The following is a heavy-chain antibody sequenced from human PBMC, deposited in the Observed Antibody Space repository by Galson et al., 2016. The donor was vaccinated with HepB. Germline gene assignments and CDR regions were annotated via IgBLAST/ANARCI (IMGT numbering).Heavy chain of an antibody. CDR1: GYTFTSYT. CDR2: IIPIFGRA. Sequence: SVKVSCKASGYTFTSYTMHWVRQAPGQGLEWMGGIIPIFGRANYAHKFQARVTITADESTSTAYMELTSLRSEDTAVYYCATPSEDYDNSGIMAEAFDIWGQGKMVTVSS. D-gene: IGHD3-22*01. V-gene: IGHV1-69*13. J-gene: IGHJ3*02. CDR3: ATPSEDYDNSGIMAEAFDI.